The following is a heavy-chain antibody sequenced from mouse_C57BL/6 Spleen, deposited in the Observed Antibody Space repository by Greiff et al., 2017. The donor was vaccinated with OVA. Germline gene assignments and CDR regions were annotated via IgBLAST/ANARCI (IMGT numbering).Heavy chain of an antibody. CDR2: IHPNSGST. V-gene: IGHV1-64*01. CDR1: GYTFTSYW. CDR3: AREGSTVVARYAMDY. J-gene: IGHJ4*01. D-gene: IGHD1-1*01. Sequence: VQLQQSGAELVKPGASVKLSCKASGYTFTSYWMHWVKQRPGQGLEWIGMIHPNSGSTNYNEKFKSKATLTVDKSSSTAYMQLSSLTSEDSAVYYCAREGSTVVARYAMDYWVQGTSVTVSS.